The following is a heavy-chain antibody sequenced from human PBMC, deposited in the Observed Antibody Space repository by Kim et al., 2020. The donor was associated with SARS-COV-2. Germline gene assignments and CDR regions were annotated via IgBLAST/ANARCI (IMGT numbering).Heavy chain of an antibody. J-gene: IGHJ6*02. Sequence: GGSLRLSCAASGFTFSSYSMNWVRQAPGKGLEWVSYISSSSSTIYYADSVKGRFTISRDNAKNSLYLQMNSLRDEDTAVYYCARDGFLVRGVITHYYYYGMDVWGQGTTVSVSS. CDR3: ARDGFLVRGVITHYYYYGMDV. D-gene: IGHD3-10*01. CDR1: GFTFSSYS. CDR2: ISSSSSTI. V-gene: IGHV3-48*02.